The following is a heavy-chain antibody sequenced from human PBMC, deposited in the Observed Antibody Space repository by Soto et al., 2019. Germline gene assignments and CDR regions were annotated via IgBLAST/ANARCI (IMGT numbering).Heavy chain of an antibody. Sequence: QVQLVESGGGVVQPGRSLRLSCAASGFTFSSYGMHWVRQAPGKGLEWVAVISYDGSNKYYADSVKGRFTISRDNSKNTLYLQMNSLRAEDTAVYYCAKDCQKYSSAWYGMDVW. V-gene: IGHV3-30*18. CDR1: GFTFSSYG. D-gene: IGHD6-6*01. CDR3: AKDCQKYSSAWYGMDV. CDR2: ISYDGSNK. J-gene: IGHJ6*01.